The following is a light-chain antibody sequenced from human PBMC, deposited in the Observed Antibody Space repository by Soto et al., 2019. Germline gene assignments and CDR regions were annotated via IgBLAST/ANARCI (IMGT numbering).Light chain of an antibody. CDR3: QSYDSSLSGSV. CDR2: GDT. J-gene: IGLJ3*02. CDR1: SSNIGAGYD. V-gene: IGLV1-40*01. Sequence: QSVLTQPPSVSGAPGQRVTISCTGSSSNIGAGYDVQWYQQLPGTAPKLLIYGDTNRPSGVPDRFSGSNSGTSASLAITGLQAEDESDYYCQSYDSSLSGSVFGGGTKRTVL.